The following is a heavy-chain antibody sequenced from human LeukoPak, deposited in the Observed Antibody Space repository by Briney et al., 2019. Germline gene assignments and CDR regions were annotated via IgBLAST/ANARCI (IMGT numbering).Heavy chain of an antibody. V-gene: IGHV3-7*01. Sequence: GGSLRLSCAASGFSFSSYWMSWVRQAPGKGLEWVANIKQDGSEKYYVDSVKGRFTISTDNAKNSLYLQMNSLRAEDTAVYYCARELAGYSSGWYEDYYYYYMDVWGKGTTVTVSS. CDR3: ARELAGYSSGWYEDYYYYYMDV. CDR1: GFSFSSYW. J-gene: IGHJ6*03. CDR2: IKQDGSEK. D-gene: IGHD6-19*01.